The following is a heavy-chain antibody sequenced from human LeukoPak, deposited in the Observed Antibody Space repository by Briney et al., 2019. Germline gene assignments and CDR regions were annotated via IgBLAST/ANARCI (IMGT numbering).Heavy chain of an antibody. CDR3: ARGGPPGGDGSYSDY. D-gene: IGHD1-26*01. CDR2: ISAYNGNT. V-gene: IGHV1-18*01. Sequence: ASVKVSCKASGYTFTSYGISWVRQAPGQGLEWMGWISAYNGNTNYAQKLQGRVTLTTDTSTSTAYLELRSLRSDDRAVYYCARGGPPGGDGSYSDYWGQGTLVTVSS. CDR1: GYTFTSYG. J-gene: IGHJ4*02.